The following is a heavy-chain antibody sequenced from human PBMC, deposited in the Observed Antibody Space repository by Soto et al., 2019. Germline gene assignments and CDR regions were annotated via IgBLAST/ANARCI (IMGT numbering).Heavy chain of an antibody. D-gene: IGHD6-19*01. V-gene: IGHV4-39*01. J-gene: IGHJ4*02. CDR2: IYYSGST. CDR3: ARLQECSGWQTFDY. CDR1: GGSISSSSYY. Sequence: QLQLQESGPGLVKPSETLSLTCTVSGGSISSSSYYWGWIRQPPGKGLERSGCIYYSGSTYYNQSIKSRVTISVDTSKNQFSLKLSSVTAADTAVYYCARLQECSGWQTFDYWGQGTLVTVSS.